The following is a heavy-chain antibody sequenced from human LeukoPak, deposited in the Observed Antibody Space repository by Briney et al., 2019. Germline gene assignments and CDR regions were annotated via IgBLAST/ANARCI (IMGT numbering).Heavy chain of an antibody. D-gene: IGHD2-2*02. CDR3: AKDRYRYCSSTSCYMVAFDI. J-gene: IGHJ3*02. Sequence: GGSLRLSCAASGFTVSSNYMSWVRQAPGKGLEWVSAIYSGGSTYYADSVKGRFTISRDNSKNTLYLQMNSLRAEDTAVYYCAKDRYRYCSSTSCYMVAFDIWGQGTMVTVSS. V-gene: IGHV3-53*01. CDR1: GFTVSSNY. CDR2: IYSGGST.